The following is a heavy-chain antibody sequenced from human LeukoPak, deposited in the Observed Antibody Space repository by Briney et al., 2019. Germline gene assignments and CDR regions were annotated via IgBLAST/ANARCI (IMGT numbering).Heavy chain of an antibody. Sequence: TGGSLRLSCAAFGFTFSSNWMSWVRQAPGKGLEWVATINADGSVKHYVDSVKGRFTISRDNAMNSLSLQMDTLRAEDTAVYYCAKSLGTGAPYDYWGQGTLVTVSS. D-gene: IGHD1-1*01. J-gene: IGHJ4*02. CDR2: INADGSVK. CDR1: GFTFSSNW. CDR3: AKSLGTGAPYDY. V-gene: IGHV3-7*01.